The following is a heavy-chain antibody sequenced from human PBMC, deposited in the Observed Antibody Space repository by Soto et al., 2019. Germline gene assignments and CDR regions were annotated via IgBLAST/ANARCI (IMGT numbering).Heavy chain of an antibody. D-gene: IGHD2-2*01. CDR1: GYTFNTYV. Sequence: HVQLVQSGGALKKPGASVKVSCTTSGYTFNTYVITWVRQAPGQGREWMGWISPHNGNTNYAEKFQDRVAMTTDTLTKTAYMELRHLRFDDTAGYYCARYTSNSLDYGGQGTLVTVSS. CDR3: ARYTSNSLDY. J-gene: IGHJ4*02. CDR2: ISPHNGNT. V-gene: IGHV1-18*01.